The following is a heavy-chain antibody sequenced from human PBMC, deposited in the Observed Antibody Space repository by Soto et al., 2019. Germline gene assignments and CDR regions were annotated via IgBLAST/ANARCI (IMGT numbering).Heavy chain of an antibody. CDR2: IIPIFGTA. V-gene: IGHV1-69*06. Sequence: SVKVSCKASGGTFSSYAISWVRQAPGQGLEWMGGIIPIFGTANYAQKFQGRVTITADKSTSTAYMELSSLRSEDTAVYYCARDEGSSNWFDPWGQGTLVTVSS. CDR3: ARDEGSSNWFDP. J-gene: IGHJ5*02. CDR1: GGTFSSYA.